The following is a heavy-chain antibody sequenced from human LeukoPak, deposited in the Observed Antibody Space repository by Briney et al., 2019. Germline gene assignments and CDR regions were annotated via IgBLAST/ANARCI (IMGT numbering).Heavy chain of an antibody. Sequence: SETLSLTCTVSGGSISSYYWSWIRQPAGKGLEWIGRIYTSGSTNYNPSLKSRVTMSVDTSKNQFSLKLSSVTPEDTAVYYCARGIAASGFGYWGQGTLVTVSS. CDR3: ARGIAASGFGY. J-gene: IGHJ4*02. CDR1: GGSISSYY. CDR2: IYTSGST. D-gene: IGHD6-13*01. V-gene: IGHV4-4*07.